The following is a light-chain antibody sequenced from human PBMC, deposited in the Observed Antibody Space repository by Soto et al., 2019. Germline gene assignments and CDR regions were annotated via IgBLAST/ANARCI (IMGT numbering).Light chain of an antibody. Sequence: DLQMTQSPSTLSASVGDRVTITCRASQSISSWLAWYQQKPGKAPKFLFYKASSLESGVPSRFSGSGSGTEFTLTISSLQPDDFATYYCQQYSSWYTFGQGTKLEIK. CDR1: QSISSW. V-gene: IGKV1-5*03. CDR2: KAS. CDR3: QQYSSWYT. J-gene: IGKJ2*01.